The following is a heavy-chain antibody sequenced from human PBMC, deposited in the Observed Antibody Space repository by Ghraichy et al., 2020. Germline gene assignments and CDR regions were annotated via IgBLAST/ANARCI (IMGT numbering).Heavy chain of an antibody. CDR3: VRVIRVGARILDY. CDR2: IKDRANNYAT. V-gene: IGHV3-72*01. CDR1: GFTFSDHY. J-gene: IGHJ4*02. Sequence: GGSLRLSCAASGFTFSDHYMDWVRQAPGKGLEWVGRIKDRANNYATEYAASVKGRFTISRDDSKNSLYLQMNSLKTEDTAVYYCVRVIRVGARILDYWGQGTLVTVSS. D-gene: IGHD1-26*01.